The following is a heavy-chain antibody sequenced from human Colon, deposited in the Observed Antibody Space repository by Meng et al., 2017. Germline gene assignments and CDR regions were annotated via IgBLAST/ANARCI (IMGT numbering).Heavy chain of an antibody. D-gene: IGHD3-16*01. V-gene: IGHV4-39*07. J-gene: IGHJ4*01. CDR1: GGSISANNNY. CDR2: FYFGGNS. CDR3: ARGFLRLGNLGY. Sequence: SETLSLTCIVSGGSISANNNYWGWIRQPPGKGLEWIGSFYFGGNSYYNPSLKSRVTLSGDTSKNEFSLKLTSVAAADTAVYYCARGFLRLGNLGYWGHGAPVTVSS.